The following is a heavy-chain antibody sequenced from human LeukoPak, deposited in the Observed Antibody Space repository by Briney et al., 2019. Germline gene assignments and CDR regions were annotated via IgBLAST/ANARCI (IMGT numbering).Heavy chain of an antibody. D-gene: IGHD6-13*01. CDR3: AKSSWGIAAAGTHFDY. CDR1: GFTFSSYA. V-gene: IGHV3-23*01. J-gene: IGHJ4*02. Sequence: PGGSLRLSCAASGFTFSSYAMSWVRQAPGKGLEWVSAISGSGGSTYYADSVKGRFTISRDNSKNTLYLQMNSLRAEDTAVYYCAKSSWGIAAAGTHFDYWGQGTLVTVSS. CDR2: ISGSGGST.